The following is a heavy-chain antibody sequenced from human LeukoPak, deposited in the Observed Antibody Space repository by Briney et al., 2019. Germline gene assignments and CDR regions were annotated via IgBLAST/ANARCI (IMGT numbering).Heavy chain of an antibody. CDR2: IKQDGSEK. V-gene: IGHV3-7*01. CDR1: GFTFSSYW. CDR3: ARGSYGSGSYYGY. Sequence: GGSLRLSCAASGFTFSSYWMSWVRQAPGKGLEWVANIKQDGSEKYYVDSVKGRFTISRDNAKNSLYLQMNSLRAEDTAVYYCARGSYGSGSYYGYWGQGTPVTVSS. J-gene: IGHJ4*02. D-gene: IGHD3-10*01.